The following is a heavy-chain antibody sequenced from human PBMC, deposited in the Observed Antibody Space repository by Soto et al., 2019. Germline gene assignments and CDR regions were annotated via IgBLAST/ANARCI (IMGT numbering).Heavy chain of an antibody. V-gene: IGHV3-48*04. CDR3: ARDKDWAFDY. CDR2: IFVTSTTI. CDR1: GFTFSSYS. J-gene: IGHJ4*02. Sequence: EVQLVESGGGLVQPGGSLRLSCVASGFTFSSYSMVWVRQAPGKGLEWISYIFVTSTTIYYADSVKGRFTVSRDNTQNSLFLLMNSLRAEDTASYYCARDKDWAFDYWGQGTLVTVPS. D-gene: IGHD3-9*01.